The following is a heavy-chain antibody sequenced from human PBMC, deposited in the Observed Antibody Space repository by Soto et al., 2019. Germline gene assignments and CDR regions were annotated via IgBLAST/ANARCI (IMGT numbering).Heavy chain of an antibody. CDR2: ISYDGSDK. CDR1: GFTFSNYA. D-gene: IGHD5-18*01. J-gene: IGHJ6*02. V-gene: IGHV3-30-3*01. Sequence: GSLRLSCAASGFTFSNYAMHWVRQAPGKGLEWVAVISYDGSDKYNANSVKGRFTISRDNSKNTLYLQMNSLRAEDTAVYYCARDTGPNGYNYYYFGMDVWGQGTTVTVSS. CDR3: ARDTGPNGYNYYYFGMDV.